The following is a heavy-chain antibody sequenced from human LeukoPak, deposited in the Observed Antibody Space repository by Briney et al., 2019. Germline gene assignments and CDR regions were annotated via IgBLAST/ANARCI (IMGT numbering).Heavy chain of an antibody. CDR3: ARDIAVAPNWFDP. CDR1: GGSISTYY. CDR2: IYTSGST. V-gene: IGHV4-4*07. Sequence: SETLSLTCTVSGGSISTYYWSWIRQPAGKGLEWIGRIYTSGSTNYNPSLKSRVTMSADTSKNQFSLKLSSVTAADTAVYYCARDIAVAPNWFDPWGQGTLVTVSS. D-gene: IGHD6-19*01. J-gene: IGHJ5*02.